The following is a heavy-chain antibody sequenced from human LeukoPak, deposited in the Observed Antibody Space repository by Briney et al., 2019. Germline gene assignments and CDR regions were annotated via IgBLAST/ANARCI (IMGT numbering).Heavy chain of an antibody. D-gene: IGHD1-26*01. Sequence: GGSLRLSCAASGFTFSSYSMNWVRQAPGKGLEWVSSISSSSNYIYYADSVKGRFTISRDNAKNSLYLQMNSLRAEDTAVYYCTRGWRGSYYHLLDYWVQGTLVSVSS. V-gene: IGHV3-21*01. CDR2: ISSSSNYI. J-gene: IGHJ4*02. CDR1: GFTFSSYS. CDR3: TRGWRGSYYHLLDY.